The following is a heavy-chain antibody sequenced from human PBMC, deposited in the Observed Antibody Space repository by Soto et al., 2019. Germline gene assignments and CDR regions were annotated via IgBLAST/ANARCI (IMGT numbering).Heavy chain of an antibody. Sequence: EVQLVESGGGLVQPGGSLRLSCAASGFTFSSYSMNWVRQAPGKGLEWVSYISSATTTIYSADSVKGRFTISRDNAKNSLYLQMNSLRADDTAVYYCARGIAAAGPKLDYWGQGTLVTVSS. CDR3: ARGIAAAGPKLDY. V-gene: IGHV3-48*01. D-gene: IGHD6-13*01. J-gene: IGHJ4*02. CDR1: GFTFSSYS. CDR2: ISSATTTI.